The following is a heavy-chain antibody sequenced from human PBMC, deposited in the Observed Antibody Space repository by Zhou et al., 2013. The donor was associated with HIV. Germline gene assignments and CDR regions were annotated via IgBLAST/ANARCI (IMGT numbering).Heavy chain of an antibody. CDR3: ARSGSSSSHAFDI. J-gene: IGHJ3*02. Sequence: QVQLVQSGAQLKKPGSSVTVSCRPAGGTFSTYAFSWVRQAPGQRPEWLGGIIPFFGTANYAPKFQGRVAITAAESTRTAYLELSGLRSEDTAVYYCARSGSSSSHAFDIWGQGDNGHRLF. CDR1: GGTFSTYA. V-gene: IGHV1-69*12. CDR2: IIPFFGTA. D-gene: IGHD6-6*01.